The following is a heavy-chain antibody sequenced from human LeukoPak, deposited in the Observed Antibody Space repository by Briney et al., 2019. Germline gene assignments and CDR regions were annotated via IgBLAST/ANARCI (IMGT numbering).Heavy chain of an antibody. CDR1: GFTVSSNY. CDR2: IYSGGST. V-gene: IGHV3-66*01. J-gene: IGHJ3*02. Sequence: PGGSLRLSCAASGFTVSSNYMSWVRQAPGKGLEWVSVIYSGGSTYYADSVKGRFTISRDNSKNTLYLQMNSLRAEDTAVYYCARRSRTAMVTGAFDIWGQGTMVTVSS. D-gene: IGHD5-18*01. CDR3: ARRSRTAMVTGAFDI.